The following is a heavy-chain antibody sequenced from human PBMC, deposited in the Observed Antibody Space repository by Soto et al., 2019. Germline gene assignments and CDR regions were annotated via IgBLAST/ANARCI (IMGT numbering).Heavy chain of an antibody. V-gene: IGHV4-59*01. CDR1: GGSISSYY. D-gene: IGHD6-13*01. CDR2: IYYCGST. Sequence: SETLSLTCTVSGGSISSYYWSWIRQPPGKGLEWIGYIYYCGSTNYNPSLKSRVTISVDTSKNQFSLKLSSVTAADTAVYYCARVALPIYSSSWYYFDYWGQGTLVTVSS. J-gene: IGHJ4*02. CDR3: ARVALPIYSSSWYYFDY.